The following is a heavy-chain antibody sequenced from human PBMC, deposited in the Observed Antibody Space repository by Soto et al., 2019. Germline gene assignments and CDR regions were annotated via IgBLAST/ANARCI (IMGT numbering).Heavy chain of an antibody. CDR3: AAPLFGELPRSWG. CDR1: GGTFSSYT. D-gene: IGHD3-10*02. Sequence: QVQLVQSGAEVKKPGSSVKVSCKASGGTFSSYTISWVRQAPGQGLEWMGRIIPILGIANYAQKFQGRVTITADKSTSTAYMERTSLRSEDTPAHFCAAPLFGELPRSWGWGQGTLVTVSS. J-gene: IGHJ4*02. CDR2: IIPILGIA. V-gene: IGHV1-69*02.